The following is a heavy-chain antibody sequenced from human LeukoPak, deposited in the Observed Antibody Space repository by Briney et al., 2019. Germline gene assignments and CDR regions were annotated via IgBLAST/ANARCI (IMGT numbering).Heavy chain of an antibody. J-gene: IGHJ6*03. CDR3: ARGKYNWNYYYYMDA. CDR2: IIPIFGTA. CDR1: GGTFSSYA. V-gene: IGHV1-69*05. D-gene: IGHD1-20*01. Sequence: ASVKVSCKASGGTFSSYAISWVRQAPGQGLEWMGGIIPIFGTANYAQKFQGRVTITTDESTSTAYMELSSLRSEDTAVYYCARGKYNWNYYYYMDAWGKGTTVTVSS.